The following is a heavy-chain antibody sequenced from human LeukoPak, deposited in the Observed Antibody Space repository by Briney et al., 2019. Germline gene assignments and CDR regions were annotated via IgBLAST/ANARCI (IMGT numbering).Heavy chain of an antibody. CDR3: ARDRYYYDSGGYYYGAFDI. Sequence: SETLSLTCTVSGGSISSSSYYWGWIRQPPGKGLEWIGSIYYSGSTYYNPSLKSRVTISVDTSKNQFSLKLSSVTAADTAVYYCARDRYYYDSGGYYYGAFDIWGQGTMVTVSS. CDR1: GGSISSSSYY. V-gene: IGHV4-39*07. CDR2: IYYSGST. J-gene: IGHJ3*02. D-gene: IGHD3-22*01.